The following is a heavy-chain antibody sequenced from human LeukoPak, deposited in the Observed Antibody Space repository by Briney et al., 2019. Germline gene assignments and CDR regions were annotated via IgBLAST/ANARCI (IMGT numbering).Heavy chain of an antibody. J-gene: IGHJ4*02. CDR1: GFTFRSYA. V-gene: IGHV3-23*01. CDR2: VGSSGGST. CDR3: AKGSSSLDY. D-gene: IGHD6-6*01. Sequence: GGSLRLSGAASGFTFRSYAMSWVRQAPGKGLEWVSAVGSSGGSTYYADSVKGRFTISRDNSKNTLYLQMNNLRAEDTAVYYCAKGSSSLDYWGQGTLVTVSS.